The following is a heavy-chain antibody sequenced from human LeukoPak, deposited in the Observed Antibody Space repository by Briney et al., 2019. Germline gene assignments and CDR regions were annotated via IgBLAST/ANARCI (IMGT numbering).Heavy chain of an antibody. D-gene: IGHD6-6*01. CDR3: ARVMLSSSSSYYYYYGMDV. V-gene: IGHV1-69*04. Sequence: GASVKVSCKASGGTFISYAISWVRQAPGQGLEWVGRIIPILGIANYAQKFQGRVTITADKSTSTAYMELSSLRSEDTAVYYCARVMLSSSSSYYYYYGMDVWGQGTTVTVSS. CDR2: IIPILGIA. CDR1: GGTFISYA. J-gene: IGHJ6*02.